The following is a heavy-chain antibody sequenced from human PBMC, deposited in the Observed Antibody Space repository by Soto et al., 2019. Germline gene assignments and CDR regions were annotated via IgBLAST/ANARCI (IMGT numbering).Heavy chain of an antibody. CDR2: ISYDGSNK. Sequence: QMQLVESGGGVVQPGRSLRLSCAASEFTFSSYAMHWVRQAPGKGLEWVAVISYDGSNKYYADSVKGRFTISRDNSKNPLYLQMNSLRAEDTAVYYCARAYEGDYFEYWGQGTLVTVSS. J-gene: IGHJ4*02. D-gene: IGHD3-16*01. CDR3: ARAYEGDYFEY. V-gene: IGHV3-30-3*01. CDR1: EFTFSSYA.